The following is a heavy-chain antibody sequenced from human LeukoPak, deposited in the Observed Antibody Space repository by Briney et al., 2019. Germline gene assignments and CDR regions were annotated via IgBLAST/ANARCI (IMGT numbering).Heavy chain of an antibody. J-gene: IGHJ4*02. CDR1: GFTFSRSW. V-gene: IGHV3-7*01. Sequence: PGGSLRLSCVASGFTFSRSWMDWVRQAPGKGLEWVASIKEDGSQTYYVDSAKGRFTISRDNAKNSLYLQMDSLRVEDTAIYYCAKSLDYWGRGTLVTVSS. CDR3: AKSLDY. CDR2: IKEDGSQT.